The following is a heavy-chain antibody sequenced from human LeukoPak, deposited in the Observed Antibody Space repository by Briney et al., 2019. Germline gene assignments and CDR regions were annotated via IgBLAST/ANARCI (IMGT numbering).Heavy chain of an antibody. CDR3: ARGKGTNWFDP. CDR1: GGTFSSYA. Sequence: SVKVSCTASGGTFSSYAISWVRQALGQGLEWMGRIIPILGIANYAQKFQGRVTITADKSTSTAYMELSSLRSEDTAVYYCARGKGTNWFDPWGQGTLVTVSS. J-gene: IGHJ5*02. CDR2: IIPILGIA. V-gene: IGHV1-69*04.